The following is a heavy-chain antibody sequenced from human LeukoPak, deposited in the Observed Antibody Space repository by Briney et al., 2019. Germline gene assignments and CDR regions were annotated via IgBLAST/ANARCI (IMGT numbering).Heavy chain of an antibody. CDR2: IYHSGST. D-gene: IGHD6-19*01. J-gene: IGHJ4*02. V-gene: IGHV4-38-2*02. Sequence: SETLSLTCTVSGYSISSGYYWGWIRQPPGKGLEWIGSIYHSGSTYYNPSLKSRVTISVDTSKNQFSLKLSSVTAADTAVYYCARAVAGTHFFDYWGQGTLVTVSS. CDR3: ARAVAGTHFFDY. CDR1: GYSISSGYY.